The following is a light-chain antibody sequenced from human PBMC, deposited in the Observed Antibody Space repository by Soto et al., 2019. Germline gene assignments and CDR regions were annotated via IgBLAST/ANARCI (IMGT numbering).Light chain of an antibody. CDR1: SSDVGNYNL. CDR3: CSYAGSGTLV. CDR2: DVT. Sequence: QSVLTQPASVSGSPGQSITISCTGTSSDVGNYNLVSWYQQHPGKAPKLMIYDVTKRPSGVSNRFSGSKSGNTASLTISGLQAEDEADYYCCSYAGSGTLVFGGGTKLTVL. J-gene: IGLJ2*01. V-gene: IGLV2-23*02.